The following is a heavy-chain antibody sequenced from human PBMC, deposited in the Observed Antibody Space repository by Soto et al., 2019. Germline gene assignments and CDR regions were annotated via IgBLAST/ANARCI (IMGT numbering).Heavy chain of an antibody. CDR1: GGSFSGYY. D-gene: IGHD6-19*01. CDR2: INHSGST. V-gene: IGHV4-34*01. Sequence: SSETLSLTCAVYGGSFSGYYWSWIRQPPGKGLEWIGEINHSGSTNYNPSLKSRVTISVDTSKNQFSLKLSSVTAADTAVYYCVRHAQWVIRAYWGQGSLVTVSS. J-gene: IGHJ4*02. CDR3: VRHAQWVIRAY.